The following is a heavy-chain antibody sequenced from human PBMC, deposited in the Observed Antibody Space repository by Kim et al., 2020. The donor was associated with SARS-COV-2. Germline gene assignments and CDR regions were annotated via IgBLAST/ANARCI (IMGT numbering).Heavy chain of an antibody. CDR2: IYHSGKT. Sequence: SETLSLTCAVSGDSISTGNWWSWFLRAPGKGLVWIGEIYHSGKTNYNPSLKSRVSISVDKSTNQFSLNLNSVNSADTAMYYCARLRTDTGIYFRYYPWGQGTLVTVSS. V-gene: IGHV4-4*02. CDR3: ARLRTDTGIYFRYYP. J-gene: IGHJ5*02. D-gene: IGHD1-1*01. CDR1: GDSISTGNW.